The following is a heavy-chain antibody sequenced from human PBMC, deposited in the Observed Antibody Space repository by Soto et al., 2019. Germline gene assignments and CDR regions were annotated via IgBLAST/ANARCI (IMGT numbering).Heavy chain of an antibody. D-gene: IGHD2-21*02. V-gene: IGHV4-39*01. CDR1: GDSISSRSYY. Sequence: PSETLSLTCTVTGDSISSRSYYWGWIRQPPGKGLEWIGSIYYSGSTYNNPSLRSRVSMSIDTSKDQFSLKLKSVTAADTALYFCARQRTSVVTQAHFDVSGQGSLVTVSS. CDR2: IYYSGST. J-gene: IGHJ4*02. CDR3: ARQRTSVVTQAHFDV.